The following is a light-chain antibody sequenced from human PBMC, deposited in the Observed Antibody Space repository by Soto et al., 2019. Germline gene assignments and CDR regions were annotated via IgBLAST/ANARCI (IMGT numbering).Light chain of an antibody. J-gene: IGLJ3*02. CDR2: TNN. CDR3: AAWDDSLNGRV. CDR1: SSNIGSNT. V-gene: IGLV1-44*01. Sequence: QSVLTQPPSASGTPGQRVTISCSGSSSNIGSNTANWYQQLPGTAPKLLIYTNNQRPSGVPDRFSGSKSSTSASLAISGLQSEDEADYYCAAWDDSLNGRVFGGGTKLTVL.